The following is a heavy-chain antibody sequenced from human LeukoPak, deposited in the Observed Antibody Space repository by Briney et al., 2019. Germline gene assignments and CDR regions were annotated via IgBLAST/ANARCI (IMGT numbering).Heavy chain of an antibody. V-gene: IGHV4-59*01. CDR3: ARDRYGDSRIIDY. CDR2: IYYSGST. D-gene: IGHD4-17*01. CDR1: GGSISSYY. Sequence: SETLSLTCTVSGGSISSYYWSWIRQPPGKGLEWIGYIYYSGSTNYNPSLKNRVTISVDTSKNQFSLKLSSVTAADTAVFYCARDRYGDSRIIDYWGQGTLVTVSS. J-gene: IGHJ4*02.